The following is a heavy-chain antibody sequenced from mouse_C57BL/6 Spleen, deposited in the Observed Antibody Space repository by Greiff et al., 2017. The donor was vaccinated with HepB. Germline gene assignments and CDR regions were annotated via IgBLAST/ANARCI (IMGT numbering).Heavy chain of an antibody. J-gene: IGHJ3*01. D-gene: IGHD1-1*01. V-gene: IGHV3-6*01. Sequence: EVHLVESGPGLVKPSQSLSLTCSVTGYSITSGYYWNWIRQFPGNKLEWMGYISYDGSNNYNPSLKNRISITRDTSKNQFFLKLNSVTTEDTATYYCARGYYGSNPWFAYWGQGTLVTVSA. CDR1: GYSITSGYY. CDR3: ARGYYGSNPWFAY. CDR2: ISYDGSN.